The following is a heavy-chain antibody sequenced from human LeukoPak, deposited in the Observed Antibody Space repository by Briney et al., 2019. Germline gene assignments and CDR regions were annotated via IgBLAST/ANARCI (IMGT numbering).Heavy chain of an antibody. CDR2: INHSGST. CDR3: ASLADSQHKAV. Sequence: TSETLSLTCAVYGGSFSGYYWSWIRQPPGKGLEWIGEINHSGSTNYNPSLKSRVTISVDTSKNQFSLKLSSVTAADTAVYYCASLADSQHKAVWGQGTTVTVSS. D-gene: IGHD2-15*01. J-gene: IGHJ6*02. CDR1: GGSFSGYY. V-gene: IGHV4-34*01.